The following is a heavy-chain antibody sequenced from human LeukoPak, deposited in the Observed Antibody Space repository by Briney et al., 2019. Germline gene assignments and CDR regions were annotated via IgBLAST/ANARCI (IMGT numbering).Heavy chain of an antibody. Sequence: GRSLILSCAASGLTFSDYGMHWVRQAPGKGLEWVAVISYDGSNKYYADSVRGRFTISRDNSKNTLYLQMNSLRAEDTAVYYCAKNGDPPYDYVWGSYHTWGQGTLVTVSS. V-gene: IGHV3-30*18. CDR3: AKNGDPPYDYVWGSYHT. CDR2: ISYDGSNK. CDR1: GLTFSDYG. D-gene: IGHD3-16*02. J-gene: IGHJ5*02.